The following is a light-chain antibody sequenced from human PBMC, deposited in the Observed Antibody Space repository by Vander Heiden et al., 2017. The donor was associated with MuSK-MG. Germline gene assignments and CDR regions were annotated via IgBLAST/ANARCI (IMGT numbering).Light chain of an antibody. CDR3: SSYTSSSTLV. CDR2: DVS. V-gene: IGLV2-14*01. J-gene: IGLJ2*01. CDR1: SSDVGGYNY. Sequence: QSALTQPASVSGSPGQSITISCTGTSSDVGGYNYVSWYQLHPGKAPQLMIYDVSNRPSGVSNRFSGSKSGNTASLTISGLQAEDEADYYCSSYTSSSTLVFGGGTKLTVL.